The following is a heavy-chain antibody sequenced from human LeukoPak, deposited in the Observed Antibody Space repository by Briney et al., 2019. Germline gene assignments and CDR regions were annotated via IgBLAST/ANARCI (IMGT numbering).Heavy chain of an antibody. CDR2: IYYSGST. D-gene: IGHD4-17*01. J-gene: IGHJ5*02. V-gene: IGHV4-59*01. Sequence: SETLSLTCTVSGGSISSYDWSWIRQPPGKGLEWVGYIYYSGSTNYNPSLKSRVTISVHTSNNQFSLKRSSVTAADTAVYYCARGSYDYGDYGWFDPWGQGTLVTVSS. CDR1: GGSISSYD. CDR3: ARGSYDYGDYGWFDP.